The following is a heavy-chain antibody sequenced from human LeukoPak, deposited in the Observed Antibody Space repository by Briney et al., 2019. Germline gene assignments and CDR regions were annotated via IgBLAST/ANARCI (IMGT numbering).Heavy chain of an antibody. CDR1: GGSISSGGYS. CDR2: IYHSGST. Sequence: PSETLSLTCAVSGGSISSGGYSWSWIRQPPGKGLEWIVYIYHSGSTYYNPSLKSRVTISVDRSKNQFSLKLSSVTAADTAVYYCASGGVTTDYFDYWGQGTLVTVSS. CDR3: ASGGVTTDYFDY. J-gene: IGHJ4*02. V-gene: IGHV4-30-2*01. D-gene: IGHD4-17*01.